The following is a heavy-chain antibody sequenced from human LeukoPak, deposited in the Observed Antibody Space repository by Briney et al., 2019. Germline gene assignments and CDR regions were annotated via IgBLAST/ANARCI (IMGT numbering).Heavy chain of an antibody. CDR3: ARTRGPTATHPDF. Sequence: PGGSLRLSCAASGFTFSYYAMTWVRQAPGKGPEWVPGIYGRGGITYYADSVKGRFTISRDDSKNTLYLHMNSLRAEDSALYYCARTRGPTATHPDFWGQGTLVTVSS. V-gene: IGHV3-23*01. J-gene: IGHJ4*02. D-gene: IGHD1-14*01. CDR2: IYGRGGIT. CDR1: GFTFSYYA.